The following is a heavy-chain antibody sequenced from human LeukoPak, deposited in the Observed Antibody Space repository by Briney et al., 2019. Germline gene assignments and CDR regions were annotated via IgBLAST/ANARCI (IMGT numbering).Heavy chain of an antibody. CDR3: AIDGVGADGIDC. J-gene: IGHJ4*02. CDR2: ISSSGSTV. CDR1: GFTFSSYE. V-gene: IGHV3-48*03. Sequence: PGGSLRLSCAASGFTFSSYEMNWVRQAPGKGLEWLSYISSSGSTVYYADSVKGGFTVSRDNAKNSMYLQMNRLRAEDTAVYYCAIDGVGADGIDCWSQGTLVTVSS. D-gene: IGHD1-26*01.